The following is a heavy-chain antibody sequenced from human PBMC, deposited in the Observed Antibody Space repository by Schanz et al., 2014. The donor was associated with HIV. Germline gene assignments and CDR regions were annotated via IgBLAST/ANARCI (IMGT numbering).Heavy chain of an antibody. CDR3: VKAYSSGFXXAGS. CDR1: GFTFNNYA. CDR2: ISGSDGDT. V-gene: IGHV3-23*01. D-gene: IGHD5-18*01. J-gene: IGHJ5*02. Sequence: EVQLLDSGGGLVQPGGSLRLSCVASGFTFNNYAMTWVRQAPGKGLEWVSTISGSDGDTYYADSVKGRFTISRDNSRNALYLHMNSLRADDTAIYYCVKAYSSGFXXAGSWGQGALVTVSS.